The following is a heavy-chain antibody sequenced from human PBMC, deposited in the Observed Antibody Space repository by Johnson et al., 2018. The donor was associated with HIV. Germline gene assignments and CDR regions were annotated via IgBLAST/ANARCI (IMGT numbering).Heavy chain of an antibody. V-gene: IGHV3-11*04. CDR1: GFTFSDYY. Sequence: QVQLVESGGGLVKPGGSLRLSCAASGFTFSDYYMSWIRQAPGKGLAWVSYISSSGSTIYYADSVKVRFNISRDNAKNSLYLQMNSLRAEDTAVYYCARGARRHYYDSSGGWSLIADDAFDIWGQGTMVTVSS. D-gene: IGHD3-22*01. CDR2: ISSSGSTI. CDR3: ARGARRHYYDSSGGWSLIADDAFDI. J-gene: IGHJ3*02.